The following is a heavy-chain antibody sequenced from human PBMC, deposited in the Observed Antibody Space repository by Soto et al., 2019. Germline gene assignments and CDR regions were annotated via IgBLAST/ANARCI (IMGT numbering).Heavy chain of an antibody. CDR3: AGGYYELLSDSPSRFDY. V-gene: IGHV1-18*01. D-gene: IGHD3-3*01. CDR2: INGHNGKT. J-gene: IGHJ4*02. Sequence: QVKLVQSGAAVKKPGASVTVSCKASGYIFSSYGFSWVRQAPGQGLEWMGWINGHNGKTEYAQHFQGRLTLTTDTSTNTAHMELGSLTSDDTAVYYCAGGYYELLSDSPSRFDYWGQGTLVAVSS. CDR1: GYIFSSYG.